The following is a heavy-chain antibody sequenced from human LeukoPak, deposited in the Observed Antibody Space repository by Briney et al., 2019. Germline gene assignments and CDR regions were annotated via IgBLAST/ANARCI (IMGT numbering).Heavy chain of an antibody. V-gene: IGHV3-30*02. CDR1: GFTFSSYG. CDR2: IRYDGSNK. D-gene: IGHD2-15*01. Sequence: GGSLRLSCAASGFTFSSYGMHWVRQAPGKGLEWVAFIRYDGSNKYYADSVKGRFTISRDNSKNTLYLQMNSLRAEDTAVYYCAKEGPFYCSGGSCYFDYWGQGTLVTVSS. CDR3: AKEGPFYCSGGSCYFDY. J-gene: IGHJ4*02.